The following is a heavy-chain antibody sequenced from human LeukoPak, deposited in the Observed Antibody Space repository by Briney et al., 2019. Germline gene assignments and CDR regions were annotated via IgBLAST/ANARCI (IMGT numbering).Heavy chain of an antibody. CDR2: FDPEDGET. J-gene: IGHJ5*02. V-gene: IGHV1-24*01. CDR1: GYVFTDNY. CDR3: AGGWSRLRVAGNWFDP. D-gene: IGHD6-19*01. Sequence: ASVKVSCKASGYVFTDNYMHWVRQAPGRGPEWMGGFDPEDGETIYAQKFQGRVTMTEDTSTDTAYMELSSLRSEDTAVYYCAGGWSRLRVAGNWFDPWGQGTLVTVSS.